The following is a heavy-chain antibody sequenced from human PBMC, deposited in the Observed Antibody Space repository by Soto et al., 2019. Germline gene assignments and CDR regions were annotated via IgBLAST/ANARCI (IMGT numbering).Heavy chain of an antibody. Sequence: GAPVKVSCKASGGTFSSYAISWVRQAPGQGLEWMGGIIPIFGTANYAQKFQGRVTITADESTSTAYMELSSLRSEDTAVYYCASQSSGYSDEFDYWGQGTLVTVSS. V-gene: IGHV1-69*13. CDR3: ASQSSGYSDEFDY. CDR2: IIPIFGTA. D-gene: IGHD3-22*01. J-gene: IGHJ4*02. CDR1: GGTFSSYA.